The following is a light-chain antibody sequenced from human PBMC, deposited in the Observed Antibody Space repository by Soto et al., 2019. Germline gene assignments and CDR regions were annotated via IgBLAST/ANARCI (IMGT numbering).Light chain of an antibody. CDR1: QSVSSK. Sequence: EIVMTQSPATMSVSPGERATLSCRASQSVSSKLSWYQKKPGQAPRLLIYGASTMATGIPTRFSGSGSGTEFTLTISSLQSEDFAVYYCQQYNNWWTFGQGTRVEIK. CDR2: GAS. CDR3: QQYNNWWT. V-gene: IGKV3-15*01. J-gene: IGKJ1*01.